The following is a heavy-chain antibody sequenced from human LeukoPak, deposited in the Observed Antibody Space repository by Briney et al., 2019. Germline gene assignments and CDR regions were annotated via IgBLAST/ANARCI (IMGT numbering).Heavy chain of an antibody. CDR1: GFTFSAYA. V-gene: IGHV3-23*01. J-gene: IGHJ1*01. CDR3: ARDSSSWYVSEH. CDR2: ISGGGGTT. D-gene: IGHD6-13*01. Sequence: GGSLRLSCAASGFTFSAYAMSWVRQAPGKGLEWVSAISGGGGTTYYADSVKGRFTISRDNAKNSLYLQMNSLGAEDTALYYCARDSSSWYVSEHWGQGTLVTVSS.